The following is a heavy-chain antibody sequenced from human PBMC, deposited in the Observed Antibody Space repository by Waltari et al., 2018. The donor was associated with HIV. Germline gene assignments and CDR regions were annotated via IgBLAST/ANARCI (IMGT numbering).Heavy chain of an antibody. V-gene: IGHV3-23*01. J-gene: IGHJ4*02. CDR3: AKDPFSSSWYLNYFDY. CDR2: ISGSGGST. D-gene: IGHD6-13*01. Sequence: EVQLLESGGGLVQPGGSLRLSCAASGFTFSSFAMIWVRQAPGYCLSWVSAISGSGGSTYYADFVKGRFTISRDNSRTTLSLQMNSLRAEDTAVYYCAKDPFSSSWYLNYFDYWGQGTLVTVSS. CDR1: GFTFSSFA.